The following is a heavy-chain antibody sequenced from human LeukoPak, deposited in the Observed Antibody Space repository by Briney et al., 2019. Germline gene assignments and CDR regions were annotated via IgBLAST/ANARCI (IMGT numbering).Heavy chain of an antibody. CDR3: TTASYCSSTSCHPDYYYYYGMDV. CDR2: IKSKTDGGTT. J-gene: IGHJ6*02. V-gene: IGHV3-15*01. Sequence: PGGSLRLSCAASGFTFSNAWMSWVRQAPGKGLEWVGRIKSKTDGGTTDYAAPVKGRFTISRDDSKNTLYLQMNSLKTEDTAVYYCTTASYCSSTSCHPDYYYYYGMDVWGQGTTVTVSS. CDR1: GFTFSNAW. D-gene: IGHD2-2*01.